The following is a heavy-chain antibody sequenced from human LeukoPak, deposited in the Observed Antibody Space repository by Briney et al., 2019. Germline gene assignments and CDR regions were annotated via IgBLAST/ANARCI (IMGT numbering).Heavy chain of an antibody. V-gene: IGHV1-2*02. D-gene: IGHD2-2*01. Sequence: RASVKVSCKASGYTFTGYYMHWVRQAPGQGLEWMGWINPNSGGTNYAQKFQGRVTMTRDTSISTAYMELSRLRSDDTAVYYCARDIVVVPAGWFDPWGQGTQVTVSS. CDR2: INPNSGGT. CDR1: GYTFTGYY. CDR3: ARDIVVVPAGWFDP. J-gene: IGHJ5*02.